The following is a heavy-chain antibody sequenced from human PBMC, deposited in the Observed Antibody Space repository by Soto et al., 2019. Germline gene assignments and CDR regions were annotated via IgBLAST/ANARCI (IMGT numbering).Heavy chain of an antibody. CDR3: ARRGSGSQLSAFDI. Sequence: VEALKISCDGSGYSFTSYFIGWVRQMPGKGLEWMGIIYPGDSDTRYSPSFQGQVTISADKSISTAYLQWSSLKASDTAMYYCARRGSGSQLSAFDIWGQGTMVTVSS. V-gene: IGHV5-51*01. CDR2: IYPGDSDT. D-gene: IGHD1-26*01. J-gene: IGHJ3*02. CDR1: GYSFTSYF.